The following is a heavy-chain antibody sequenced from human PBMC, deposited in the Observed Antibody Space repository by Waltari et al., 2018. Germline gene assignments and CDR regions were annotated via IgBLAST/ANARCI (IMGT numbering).Heavy chain of an antibody. CDR1: DGSVSSSSYF. J-gene: IGHJ4*02. V-gene: IGHV4-39*01. D-gene: IGHD6-13*01. CDR3: ARQAPSNWLYYFDY. CDR2: MFYTGHT. Sequence: QLQLQESGPGLVKPSETLSLTCSVSDGSVSSSSYFWGWIRQPPGKGLEWIGSMFYTGHTYHNPPLKSRLTISVDTSKNQFSLKLSSVTAADAAVYYCARQAPSNWLYYFDYWGPGIPVTVSS.